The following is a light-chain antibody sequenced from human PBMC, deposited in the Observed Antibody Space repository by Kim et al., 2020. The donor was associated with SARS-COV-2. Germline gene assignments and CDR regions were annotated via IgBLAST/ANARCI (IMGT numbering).Light chain of an antibody. Sequence: GQSNTIACTGTSSDVGVYNYVAWYQQRPGKAPNLILYGVNRRPSGVSNRFSGSKSGNTASLTISGLQAEDEADYYCTSYTSSNTWVFGGGTQLTVL. CDR2: GVN. J-gene: IGLJ3*02. CDR3: TSYTSSNTWV. V-gene: IGLV2-14*04. CDR1: SSDVGVYNY.